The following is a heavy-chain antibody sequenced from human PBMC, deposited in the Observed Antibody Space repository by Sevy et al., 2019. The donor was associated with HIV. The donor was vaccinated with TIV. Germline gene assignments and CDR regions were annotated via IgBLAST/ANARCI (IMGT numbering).Heavy chain of an antibody. CDR2: ISWNSGSI. V-gene: IGHV3-9*01. D-gene: IGHD6-19*01. CDR1: GFTFDDYA. J-gene: IGHJ4*02. CDR3: AKDKGSGWYYFDY. Sequence: GGSLRLSCAASGFTFDDYAMHWVRQAPGKGLEWVSGISWNSGSIGYADSVKGRFTISRDNAKNSLYLKMNSLRAEDTALYYCAKDKGSGWYYFDYWGQGTLVTVSS.